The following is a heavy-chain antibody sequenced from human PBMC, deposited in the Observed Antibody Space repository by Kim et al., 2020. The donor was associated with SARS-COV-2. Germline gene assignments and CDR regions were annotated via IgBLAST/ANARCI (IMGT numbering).Heavy chain of an antibody. Sequence: SETLSLTCTASGGSISSYYWRWIRQPPGKGLEWIGDIYYSGSTKYNPSPKSRVTISAETTKNKFFLQLSSVTAADAAAYYCWRGGTGSTFDYWGQGTPVT. V-gene: IGHV4-59*01. D-gene: IGHD1-1*01. J-gene: IGHJ4*02. CDR1: GGSISSYY. CDR2: IYYSGST. CDR3: WRGGTGSTFDY.